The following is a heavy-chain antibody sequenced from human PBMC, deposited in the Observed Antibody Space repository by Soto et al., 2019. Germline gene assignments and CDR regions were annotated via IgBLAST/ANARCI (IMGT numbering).Heavy chain of an antibody. V-gene: IGHV3-30-3*01. CDR1: GFTFSSYA. CDR2: ISYDGSNK. D-gene: IGHD3-10*01. CDR3: ARGRGDYYGSGSYYNVYYYGMDV. Sequence: QVQLVESGGGVVQPGRSLRLSCAASGFTFSSYAMHWVRQAPGTGLEWVAVISYDGSNKYYADSVKGRFTISRDNSKNTLYLQMNSLRAEDTAVYYCARGRGDYYGSGSYYNVYYYGMDVWGQGTTVTVSS. J-gene: IGHJ6*02.